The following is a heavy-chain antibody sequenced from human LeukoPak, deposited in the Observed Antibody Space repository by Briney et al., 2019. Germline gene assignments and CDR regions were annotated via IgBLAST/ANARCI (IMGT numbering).Heavy chain of an antibody. D-gene: IGHD6-19*01. Sequence: SETLSLTCTVSGVSISNYYWNWIRQPPGQGLEWIGYIYYTGNTNYNPSLKSRVTISVDTSKNQFSLKLSSVTAADTAVYYCARGVQWLDTSFFDYWGQGTLVTVSS. CDR3: ARGVQWLDTSFFDY. CDR1: GVSISNYY. CDR2: IYYTGNT. V-gene: IGHV4-59*01. J-gene: IGHJ4*02.